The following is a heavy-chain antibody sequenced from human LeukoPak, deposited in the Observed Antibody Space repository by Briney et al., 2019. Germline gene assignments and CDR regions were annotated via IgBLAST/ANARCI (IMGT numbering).Heavy chain of an antibody. D-gene: IGHD6-25*01. CDR2: IYHSGST. J-gene: IGHJ3*02. CDR1: GYSISSGYY. CDR3: ARVAPAAAFDI. Sequence: SETLSLTCSVSGYSISSGYYWGWIRQPPGKGLEWIGSIYHSGSTYYNPSLKSRVTISVDTSKNQFSLKLSSVTAADTAVYYCARVAPAAAFDIWGQGTMVTVSS. V-gene: IGHV4-38-2*02.